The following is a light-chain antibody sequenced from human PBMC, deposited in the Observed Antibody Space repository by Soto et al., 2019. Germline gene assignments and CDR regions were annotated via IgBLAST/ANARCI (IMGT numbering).Light chain of an antibody. Sequence: EVVMTQSPATLSVSPGERVTLSCRASESVHRNLAWYQQKPGQGPSLLIYYASTRATGVPDRFTGSGSGTEFTLTISSLQSEDFGVYHCQDYCNWPPTFGPGTKVEIK. CDR1: ESVHRN. V-gene: IGKV3-15*01. CDR2: YAS. J-gene: IGKJ3*01. CDR3: QDYCNWPPT.